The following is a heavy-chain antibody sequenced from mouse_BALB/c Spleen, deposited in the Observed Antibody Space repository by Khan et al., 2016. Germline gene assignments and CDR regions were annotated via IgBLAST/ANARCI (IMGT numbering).Heavy chain of an antibody. CDR3: TGYGNFVDY. CDR1: GFTFSNYW. D-gene: IGHD2-1*01. J-gene: IGHJ2*01. V-gene: IGHV6-6*02. CDR2: IRLKSNNYGI. Sequence: VKLEESGGGLVQPGGSMKLSCVASGFTFSNYWMNWVRQSPEKGLEWVADIRLKSNNYGIHYAESVKGRFTISRDASKSSVYLHMNNLRDEYTGSYYWTGYGNFVDYWGQGTTLTVSS.